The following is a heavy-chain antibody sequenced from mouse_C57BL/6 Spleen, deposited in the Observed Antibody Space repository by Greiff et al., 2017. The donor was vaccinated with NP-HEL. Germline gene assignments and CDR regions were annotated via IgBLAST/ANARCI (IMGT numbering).Heavy chain of an antibody. Sequence: EVMLVESGGGLVQPGGSLSLSCAASGFTFTDYYMSWVRQPPGKALEWLGFIRNKANGYTTEYSASVKGRFTISRDNSQSILYRQMNALRAEDSATYYCARFDGSRGPYYYAMDNWGQGTTVTVSS. CDR1: GFTFTDYY. CDR3: ARFDGSRGPYYYAMDN. D-gene: IGHD1-1*01. J-gene: IGHJ4*01. V-gene: IGHV7-3*01. CDR2: IRNKANGYTT.